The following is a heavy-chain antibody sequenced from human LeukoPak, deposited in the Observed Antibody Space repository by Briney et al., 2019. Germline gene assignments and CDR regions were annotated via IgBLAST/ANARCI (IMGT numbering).Heavy chain of an antibody. CDR2: IDSGGNT. D-gene: IGHD3-10*01. Sequence: GGSLRLSCAASGFTVSNNYMSWVRQAPGKGLEWVSLIDSGGNTYYADSVKGRFTVSRDNSKNTLYFQLNSLRAEDTAVYYCARAPYGGGFDYRGQGTLVTVSS. CDR1: GFTVSNNY. V-gene: IGHV3-53*01. J-gene: IGHJ4*02. CDR3: ARAPYGGGFDY.